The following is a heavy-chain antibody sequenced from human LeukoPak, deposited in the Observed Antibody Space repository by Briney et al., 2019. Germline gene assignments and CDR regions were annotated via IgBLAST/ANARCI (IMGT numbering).Heavy chain of an antibody. J-gene: IGHJ4*02. CDR3: ARVTYVDDMLYQYFDY. Sequence: TPSETLSPTCAVSSYSISSGSYWGWIRQSPGTGLEWVGSIFHSGNSYYNPSLKSRLTMSVDTSKNQFSLKLTSVTAADTALYYCARVTYVDDMLYQYFDYWGQGILVTVSS. D-gene: IGHD4-17*01. V-gene: IGHV4-38-2*01. CDR1: SYSISSGSY. CDR2: IFHSGNS.